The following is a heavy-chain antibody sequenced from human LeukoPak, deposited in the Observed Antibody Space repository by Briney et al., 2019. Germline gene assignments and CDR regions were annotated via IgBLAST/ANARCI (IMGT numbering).Heavy chain of an antibody. CDR3: ATDLSGTYGFW. V-gene: IGHV1-24*01. D-gene: IGHD1-26*01. J-gene: IGHJ4*02. Sequence: ASVKVSFKVSGYTLTELSMHWVRQAPGKGGEGMGGFDPEDGETIYAQKFQGRVTMTEDTSTDTAYMELSSLRSEDTAVYYCATDLSGTYGFWWGQGTLVTVSS. CDR1: GYTLTELS. CDR2: FDPEDGET.